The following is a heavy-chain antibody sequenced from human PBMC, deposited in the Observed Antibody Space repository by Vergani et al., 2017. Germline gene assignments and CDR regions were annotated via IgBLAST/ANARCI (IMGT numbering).Heavy chain of an antibody. Sequence: QVQLVQSGAEVQKPGASVKVSCKASGYTFTGYYMHWVRQAPGQGLEWMGRINPNSGGTNYAQKFQGRVTMTRDTSISTAYMELSRLRSDDTAVYYCAREWVVVVPAAIQNYYYMDVWGKGTTVTVSS. J-gene: IGHJ6*03. CDR3: AREWVVVVPAAIQNYYYMDV. V-gene: IGHV1-2*06. CDR2: INPNSGGT. D-gene: IGHD2-2*02. CDR1: GYTFTGYY.